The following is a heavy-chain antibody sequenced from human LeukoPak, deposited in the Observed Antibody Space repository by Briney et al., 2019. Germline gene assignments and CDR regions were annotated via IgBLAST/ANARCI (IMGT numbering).Heavy chain of an antibody. Sequence: SETLSLTCTVSGGSISSSSYYWGWIRQPPGKGLEWIGYIYYSGSTNYNPSLKSRVTISVDTSKNQFSLKLSSVTAADTAVYYCARGDNIAAAAHFDYWGQGTLVTVSS. CDR2: IYYSGST. CDR1: GGSISSSSYY. J-gene: IGHJ4*02. CDR3: ARGDNIAAAAHFDY. V-gene: IGHV4-61*05. D-gene: IGHD6-13*01.